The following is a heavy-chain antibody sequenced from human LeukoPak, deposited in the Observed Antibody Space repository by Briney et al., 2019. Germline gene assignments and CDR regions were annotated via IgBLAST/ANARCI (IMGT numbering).Heavy chain of an antibody. CDR3: ARQTGSGLFILP. D-gene: IGHD3/OR15-3a*01. J-gene: IGHJ4*02. CDR2: IYYSGNT. Sequence: TPSETLSLACTVSGVSISSSNSYWGGIRQPPGKGLEWIGSIYYSGNTYYNASLKSQVSISIDTSKNQFSLKLTSVTAADTTVYYCARQTGSGLFILPGGQGTLVTVSS. V-gene: IGHV4-39*01. CDR1: GVSISSSNSY.